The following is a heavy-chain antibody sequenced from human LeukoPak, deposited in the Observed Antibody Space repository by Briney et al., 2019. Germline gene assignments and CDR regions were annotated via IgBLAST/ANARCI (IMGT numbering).Heavy chain of an antibody. CDR1: GGSISSSSYY. J-gene: IGHJ4*02. Sequence: SGTLSLTCTVSGGSISSSSYYWGWIRQPPGKGLEWIGSIYYSGSTYYNPSLKSRVTISVDTSKNQFSLKLSSVTAADTAVYYCARAVAPHCSSTSCYTQSTFDYWGQGTLVTVSS. CDR3: ARAVAPHCSSTSCYTQSTFDY. CDR2: IYYSGST. V-gene: IGHV4-39*01. D-gene: IGHD2-2*02.